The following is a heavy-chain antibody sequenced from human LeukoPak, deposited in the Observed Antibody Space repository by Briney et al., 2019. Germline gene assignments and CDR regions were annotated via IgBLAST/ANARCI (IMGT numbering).Heavy chain of an antibody. CDR2: ISSSGTVK. CDR3: ARMGIAAVGAYYFDY. V-gene: IGHV3-48*03. J-gene: IGHJ4*02. Sequence: PGGSLRLSCAASGFTVSSYEMNWVRQAPGKGLEWVSYISSSGTVKFYADSVKGRFTISRDNAKNSLYLQMASPRAEDTAVYYCARMGIAAVGAYYFDYWGQGTLVAVSS. CDR1: GFTVSSYE. D-gene: IGHD6-13*01.